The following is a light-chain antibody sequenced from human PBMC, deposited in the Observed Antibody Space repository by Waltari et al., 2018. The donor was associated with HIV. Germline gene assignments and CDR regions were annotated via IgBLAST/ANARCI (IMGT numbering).Light chain of an antibody. Sequence: PGQSLTISCTDVGSYNLVSWHQQHPGKAPKLLIYDVSERPSGISNRFSGSKSGNTASLTISGLQAEDEADYYCCSYAGGNTYVFDTGTKVTVL. CDR1: VGSYNL. V-gene: IGLV2-23*02. CDR2: DVS. J-gene: IGLJ1*01. CDR3: CSYAGGNTYV.